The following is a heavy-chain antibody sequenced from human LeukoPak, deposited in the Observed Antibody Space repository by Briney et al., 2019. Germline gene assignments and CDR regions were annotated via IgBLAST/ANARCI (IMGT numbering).Heavy chain of an antibody. CDR2: INERATII. CDR1: GFTFRNYW. CDR3: VRDLILVWTPGDDFDH. Sequence: GGSLRLSCVASGFTFRNYWMHGLRQAPGEGLEWVSRINERATIISSADSVKGRFTISRENARNTLYLQMNSLTAEDTAVYYCVRDLILVWTPGDDFDHWGQGTPVTVSS. D-gene: IGHD3-16*01. V-gene: IGHV3-74*01. J-gene: IGHJ4*02.